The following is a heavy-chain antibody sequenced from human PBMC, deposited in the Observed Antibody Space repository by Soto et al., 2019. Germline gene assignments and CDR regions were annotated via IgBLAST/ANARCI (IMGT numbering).Heavy chain of an antibody. CDR3: ARGNGGDPNDYGMDV. J-gene: IGHJ6*02. D-gene: IGHD3-16*01. CDR2: IYHSGST. CDR1: GGSISSGGYS. V-gene: IGHV4-30-2*01. Sequence: TLSLTCAVSGGSISSGGYSWSWIRQPPGKGLEWIGYIYHSGSTYYNPSLKSRVTISVDRSKNQFSLKLSSVTAADTAVYYCARGNGGDPNDYGMDVWGQGTTVTVSS.